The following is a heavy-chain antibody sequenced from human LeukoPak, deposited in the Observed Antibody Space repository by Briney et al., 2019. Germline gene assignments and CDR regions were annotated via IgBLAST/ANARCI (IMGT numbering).Heavy chain of an antibody. D-gene: IGHD3-16*01. CDR3: ARLGASGGYYYYYYMDV. V-gene: IGHV4-59*08. CDR1: GGSISSYY. Sequence: SETLSPTCTVSGGSISSYYWSWIRQPPGKGLEWIGYIYYSGSTNYNPSLKSRVTISVDTSKNQFSLKLSSVTAADTAVYYCARLGASGGYYYYYYMDVWGKGTTVTVSS. CDR2: IYYSGST. J-gene: IGHJ6*03.